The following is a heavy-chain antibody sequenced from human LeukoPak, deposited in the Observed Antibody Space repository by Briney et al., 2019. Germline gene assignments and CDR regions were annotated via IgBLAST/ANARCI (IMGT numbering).Heavy chain of an antibody. V-gene: IGHV3-7*01. J-gene: IGHJ5*02. CDR1: GFTFSSYW. CDR3: ARDSRGVVVTDNH. CDR2: IKQDGSEK. Sequence: GGSLRLSCAASGFTFSSYWMSWVRQAPGKGLEWVANIKQDGSEKYYVDSVKGRFTISRDNAKNSLYLQMNSLRAEDTAVYYCARDSRGVVVTDNHWGQGTLVTVSS. D-gene: IGHD2-21*02.